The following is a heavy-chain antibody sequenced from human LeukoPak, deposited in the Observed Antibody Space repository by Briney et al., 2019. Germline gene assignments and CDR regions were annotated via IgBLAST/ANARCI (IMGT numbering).Heavy chain of an antibody. CDR2: ISSSSSYI. D-gene: IGHD2-2*02. CDR1: GFTFSSYS. J-gene: IGHJ4*02. CDR3: ARVLGSPATAISRVDY. V-gene: IGHV3-21*01. Sequence: GGSLRLSCAASGFTFSSYSMNWVRQAPGKGLEWVSSISSSSSYIYYADSVKGRFTISRDNAKNSLYLQMNSLRAEDTAVYYCARVLGSPATAISRVDYWGQGTLVTVSS.